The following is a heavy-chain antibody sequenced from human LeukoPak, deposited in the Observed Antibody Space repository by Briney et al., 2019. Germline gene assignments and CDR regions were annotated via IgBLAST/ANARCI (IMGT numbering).Heavy chain of an antibody. V-gene: IGHV4-34*01. CDR3: ARGGWTGEWEF. Sequence: SETPSLTCAVYGGSFSGYYWSWIRQTPGKGLEWIGEINHSGGTNYNPSLKSRVIISVNTSKNQFSLKLSSVTAADTAVYYCARGGWTGEWEFWGQGTLVSVSS. CDR1: GGSFSGYY. CDR2: INHSGGT. D-gene: IGHD3/OR15-3a*01. J-gene: IGHJ4*02.